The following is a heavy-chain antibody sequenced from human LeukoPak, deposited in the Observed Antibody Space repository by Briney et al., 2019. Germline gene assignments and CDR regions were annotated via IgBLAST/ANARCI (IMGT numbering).Heavy chain of an antibody. CDR1: GYTFTGYY. J-gene: IGHJ6*02. V-gene: IGHV1-8*02. CDR2: MNPNSGNT. Sequence: GASVKVSCKASGYTFTGYYMHWVRQAPGQGLEWMGWMNPNSGNTGYAQKFQGRVPMTRNISISTAYMELSSLRSEDTAVYYCARAYYYDSSGYYYYYYGMDVWGQGTTVTVSS. CDR3: ARAYYYDSSGYYYYYYGMDV. D-gene: IGHD3-22*01.